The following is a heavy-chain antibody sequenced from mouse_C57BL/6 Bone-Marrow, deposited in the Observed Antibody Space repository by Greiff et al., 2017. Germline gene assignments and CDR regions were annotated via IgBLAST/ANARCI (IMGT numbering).Heavy chain of an antibody. CDR2: IWGGGST. Sequence: VQLQQSGPGLVAPSQSLSITCTVSGFSLTSYGVDWVRQPPGKGLEWLGVIWGGGSTNYNSALMSRLSISKDNSKSQVFLKMNSLQTDVTAMYYCAKREGYDYDGDYYAMDYWGQGTSVTVSS. V-gene: IGHV2-9*01. J-gene: IGHJ4*01. D-gene: IGHD2-4*01. CDR3: AKREGYDYDGDYYAMDY. CDR1: GFSLTSYG.